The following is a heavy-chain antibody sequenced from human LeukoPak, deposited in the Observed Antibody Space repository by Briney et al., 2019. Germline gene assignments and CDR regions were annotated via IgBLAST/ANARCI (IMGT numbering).Heavy chain of an antibody. V-gene: IGHV3-48*01. Sequence: GGSMRLSCAASRFTFSSYSMDWVRQAPGKGRGWVSYISSSSSTIYYADSVKGRFTISRDNAKNPLYLQMNSLRAEDTAVYPCTRGPRRIVLVVVAALNLPYYFDYLLRGAMVTVCS. CDR2: ISSSSSTI. J-gene: IGHJ4*02. CDR3: TRGPRRIVLVVVAALNLPYYFDY. CDR1: RFTFSSYS. D-gene: IGHD2-15*01.